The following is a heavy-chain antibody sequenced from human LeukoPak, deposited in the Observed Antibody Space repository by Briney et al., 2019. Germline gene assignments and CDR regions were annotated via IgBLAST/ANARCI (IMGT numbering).Heavy chain of an antibody. CDR3: GRLKSGTSMSYFDY. J-gene: IGHJ4*02. Sequence: GGSLRLSCAASGFTFSSYAMHWVRQAPGKGLEWVAVISYDGSNKYYADSVKGRFTISRDNSKNTLYLQMNSLRAEDTGVYYCGRLKSGTSMSYFDYWGQGTLDTASS. V-gene: IGHV3-30-3*01. D-gene: IGHD2-2*01. CDR1: GFTFSSYA. CDR2: ISYDGSNK.